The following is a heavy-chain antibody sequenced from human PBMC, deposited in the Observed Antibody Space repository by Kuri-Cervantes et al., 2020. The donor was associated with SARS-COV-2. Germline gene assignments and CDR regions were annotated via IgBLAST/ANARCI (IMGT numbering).Heavy chain of an antibody. CDR1: GGSISSSSYY. J-gene: IGHJ4*02. Sequence: SETLSLTCTVSGGSISSSSYYWGWIRQPPGKGLEWIGSIYYSGSTYYNPSLKSRVTISVDTSKNQLSLKLSSVTAADTAVYYCARAPQKRITIFGVVGSFDYWGQGTLVTVSS. CDR3: ARAPQKRITIFGVVGSFDY. D-gene: IGHD3-3*01. V-gene: IGHV4-39*01. CDR2: IYYSGST.